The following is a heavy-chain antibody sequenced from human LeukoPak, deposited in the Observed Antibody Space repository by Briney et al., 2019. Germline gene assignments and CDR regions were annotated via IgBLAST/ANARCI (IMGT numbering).Heavy chain of an antibody. J-gene: IGHJ3*02. V-gene: IGHV3-23*01. CDR3: AKDIAVAASNGDAFDI. Sequence: GGSLRLSCAASGFTFSNYAMSWVRQAPGKGLEWVSTISGSGGTTYYADSVKGRFTISRDNAKNSLYLQMNSLRAEDTALYYCAKDIAVAASNGDAFDIWGQGTMVTVSS. D-gene: IGHD2-15*01. CDR2: ISGSGGTT. CDR1: GFTFSNYA.